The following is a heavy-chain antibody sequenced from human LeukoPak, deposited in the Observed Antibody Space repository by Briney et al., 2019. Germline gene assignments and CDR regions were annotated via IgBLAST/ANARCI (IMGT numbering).Heavy chain of an antibody. CDR2: IYPGDSDI. CDR3: ARLPQWGGTYHFDY. V-gene: IGHV5-51*01. J-gene: IGHJ4*02. CDR1: GYSFTNHW. Sequence: GESLKISCKGSGYSFTNHWIGWVRQMPGKGLEWMGSIYPGDSDIRYSPSFQGQVTISADKSISTAYLQWSSLKASDTAMYYCARLPQWGGTYHFDYWGQGTLLTVSS. D-gene: IGHD1-26*01.